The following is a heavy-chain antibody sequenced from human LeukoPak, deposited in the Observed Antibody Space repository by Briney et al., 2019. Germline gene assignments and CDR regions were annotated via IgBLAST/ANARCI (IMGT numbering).Heavy chain of an antibody. J-gene: IGHJ4*02. CDR3: ARHDLGGNSPFDY. V-gene: IGHV1-46*01. CDR2: INPSGSAT. Sequence: GASVKDPCLTFGYTFTNYYMHWVRQAPGQGLEWMGIINPSGSATSYAQKFQGRVTMTRDTFTSTDFMELSSMRSEDTAVYYCARHDLGGNSPFDYWGQGTLVTVSS. D-gene: IGHD4-23*01. CDR1: GYTFTNYY.